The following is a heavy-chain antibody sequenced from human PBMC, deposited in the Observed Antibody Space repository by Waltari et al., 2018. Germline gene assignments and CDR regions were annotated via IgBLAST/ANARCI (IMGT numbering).Heavy chain of an antibody. V-gene: IGHV4-31*01. CDR1: GGSISTGGYS. CDR2: IYYSGST. J-gene: IGHJ4*02. Sequence: QVQLQESGPGLVKPSQTLSLPCTVSGGSISTGGYSWSWIRQHPGKGLEWIGYIYYSGSTYYNPSLKSLVTISVDTSKNQFSLKLSSVTAADTAVYYCARAAKLYYFDYWGQGTLVTVSS. CDR3: ARAAKLYYFDY. D-gene: IGHD1-1*01.